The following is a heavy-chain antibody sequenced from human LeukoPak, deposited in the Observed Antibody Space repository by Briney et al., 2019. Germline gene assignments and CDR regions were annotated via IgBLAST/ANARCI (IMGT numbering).Heavy chain of an antibody. CDR3: ASGGLMTTVTTGEDY. CDR2: IIPILGIA. CDR1: GYTFTNYG. Sequence: SVTVSCKASGYTFTNYGISWVRQAPGQGLEWMGRIIPILGIANYAQKFQGRVTITADKSTSTAYMELSSLRSEDTAVYYCASGGLMTTVTTGEDYWGQGTLVTVSS. J-gene: IGHJ4*02. V-gene: IGHV1-69*04. D-gene: IGHD4-11*01.